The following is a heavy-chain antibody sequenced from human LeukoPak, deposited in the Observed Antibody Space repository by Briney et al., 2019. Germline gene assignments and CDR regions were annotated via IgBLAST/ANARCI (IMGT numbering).Heavy chain of an antibody. CDR1: GFTFSSYW. D-gene: IGHD3-10*01. J-gene: IGHJ4*02. CDR3: ARDSYYGSGSCTIDY. V-gene: IGHV3-7*01. CDR2: IKQDGSEK. Sequence: GGSLRLSCAASGFTFSSYWMSWVRQAPGKGLEWVANIKQDGSEKYYVDSVKGRFTIFRDNAKNSLYLQMNSLRAEDTAVYYCARDSYYGSGSCTIDYWGQGTLVTVSS.